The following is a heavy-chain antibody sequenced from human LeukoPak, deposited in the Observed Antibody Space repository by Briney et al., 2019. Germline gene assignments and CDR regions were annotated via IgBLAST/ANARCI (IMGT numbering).Heavy chain of an antibody. J-gene: IGHJ4*02. CDR3: ARDSDSSGWYDGGAGYFDY. V-gene: IGHV4-39*07. CDR1: AGFVSNSNYY. D-gene: IGHD6-19*01. Sequence: SETLSLTCTVSAGFVSNSNYYWGWIRQPPGKGLEWIGGIYHSGSTNYNPSLKSRVTLSVDKSKNQFSLKLSSVTAADTAVYYCARDSDSSGWYDGGAGYFDYWGQGTLVTVSS. CDR2: IYHSGST.